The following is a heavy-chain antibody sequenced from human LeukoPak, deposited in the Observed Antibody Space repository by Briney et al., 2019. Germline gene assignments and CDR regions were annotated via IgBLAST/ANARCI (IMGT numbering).Heavy chain of an antibody. Sequence: PSETLSLTCTVSGGSISSYYWSWIRQPPGKGLEWIGYIYYSGSTNYNPSLKSRVTISVDTSKNQFSLKLSSVTAADTAVYYCARGDIVVVPADYWGQGTLVTVSS. J-gene: IGHJ4*02. CDR1: GGSISSYY. D-gene: IGHD2-2*01. CDR2: IYYSGST. V-gene: IGHV4-59*01. CDR3: ARGDIVVVPADY.